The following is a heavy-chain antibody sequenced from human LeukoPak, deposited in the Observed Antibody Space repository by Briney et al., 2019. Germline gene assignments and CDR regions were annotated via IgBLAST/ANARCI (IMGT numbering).Heavy chain of an antibody. D-gene: IGHD6-13*01. CDR3: AKVYSSSCLDY. CDR1: GFTFATSA. CDR2: ISYDGNNK. J-gene: IGHJ4*02. V-gene: IGHV3-30*04. Sequence: GGSLRLSCAASGFTFATSAMHWVRQAPDKGLEWVAVISYDGNNKYYADSVKGRFTISRDNSKNTLYLQMNSLRAEDTAVYYCAKVYSSSCLDYWGQGTLVTVSS.